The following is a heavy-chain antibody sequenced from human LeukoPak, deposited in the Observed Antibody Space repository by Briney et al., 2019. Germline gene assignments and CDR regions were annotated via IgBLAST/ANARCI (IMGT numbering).Heavy chain of an antibody. V-gene: IGHV3-33*01. J-gene: IGHJ4*02. CDR2: IWYDGSQK. Sequence: GGSLRLSCAASGFTFSSYAMHWVRQAPGKGLEWVAVIWYDGSQKYYADSVKGRFTISRDNSKNMLYLHMNSLRAEDTAVYFCARDRGDYNHNFDYWGQGTLVTVSS. CDR1: GFTFSSYA. CDR3: ARDRGDYNHNFDY. D-gene: IGHD4-17*01.